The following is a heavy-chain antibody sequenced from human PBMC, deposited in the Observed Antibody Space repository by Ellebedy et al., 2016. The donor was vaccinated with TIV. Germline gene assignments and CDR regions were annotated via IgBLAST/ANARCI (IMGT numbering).Heavy chain of an antibody. Sequence: GESLKISCAASGLTFSSYWMHWVRQGPGKGLVWVSRINSDGSSTSCADSVKGRFTISRDNSKNTLYLQMNNLRAEDTAVYYCARGRGGSYGGNSGYFDYWGQGTLVTVSS. CDR1: GLTFSSYW. J-gene: IGHJ4*02. D-gene: IGHD1-26*01. V-gene: IGHV3-74*01. CDR2: INSDGSST. CDR3: ARGRGGSYGGNSGYFDY.